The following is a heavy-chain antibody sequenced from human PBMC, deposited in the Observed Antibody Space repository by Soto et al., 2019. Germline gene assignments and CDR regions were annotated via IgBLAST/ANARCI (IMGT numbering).Heavy chain of an antibody. Sequence: QVQLQESGPGLVKPSGTLSLTCAVSGGSISSSNWWSWVRQPPGKGMEWIGEMYHSGSTNYNPSLKSRVTISVDKSKNQFSLKLSSVTAADTAVYYCARDRAAAGFSQYYFDYWGQGTLVTVSS. CDR3: ARDRAAAGFSQYYFDY. CDR2: MYHSGST. D-gene: IGHD6-13*01. CDR1: GGSISSSNW. V-gene: IGHV4-4*02. J-gene: IGHJ4*02.